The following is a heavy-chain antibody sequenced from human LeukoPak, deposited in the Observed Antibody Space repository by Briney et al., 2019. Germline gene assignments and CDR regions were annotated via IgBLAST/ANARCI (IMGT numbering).Heavy chain of an antibody. CDR1: GGSFSDYY. D-gene: IGHD4-17*01. J-gene: IGHJ5*02. V-gene: IGHV4-34*01. CDR2: IYHSGST. Sequence: SETLSLTCAVYGGSFSDYYWNWIRQPPGKGLEWIGEIYHSGSTNYNPSLKSRVTISVDKSKNQFSLKLSSVTAADTAVYYCARDSRYGDYGLWFDPWGQGTLVTVSS. CDR3: ARDSRYGDYGLWFDP.